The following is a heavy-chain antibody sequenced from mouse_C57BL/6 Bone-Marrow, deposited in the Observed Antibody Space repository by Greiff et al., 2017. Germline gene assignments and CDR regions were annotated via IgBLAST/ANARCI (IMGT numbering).Heavy chain of an antibody. Sequence: QVQLQQSGAELARPGASVKLSCKASGFTFTSYGISWVKQRTGQGLEWIGEIYPRSGNTYYTAKFKGQATLTADKSSSTAYMELRSLTSEHSAVYYCARNCSSHYAMDYWGQGTSVTVSS. J-gene: IGHJ4*01. CDR3: ARNCSSHYAMDY. CDR1: GFTFTSYG. V-gene: IGHV1-81*01. D-gene: IGHD1-1*01. CDR2: IYPRSGNT.